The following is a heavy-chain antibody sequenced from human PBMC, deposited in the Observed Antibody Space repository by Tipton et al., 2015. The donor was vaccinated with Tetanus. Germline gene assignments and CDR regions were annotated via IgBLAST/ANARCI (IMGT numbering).Heavy chain of an antibody. Sequence: AVSDFSVSGNYMHWVRQAPGKGLEWHSGIFGGGRTFYADSVRGRFTISSDDSKKTVYLQINNGRVEDTAVYYCVKESGRGTPFYGGSGFYYVGRFDQWGQGTLVTVSS. V-gene: IGHV3-53*01. CDR3: VKESGRGTPFYGGSGFYYVGRFDQ. D-gene: IGHD3-22*01. CDR2: IFGGGRT. J-gene: IGHJ4*02. CDR1: DFSVSGNY.